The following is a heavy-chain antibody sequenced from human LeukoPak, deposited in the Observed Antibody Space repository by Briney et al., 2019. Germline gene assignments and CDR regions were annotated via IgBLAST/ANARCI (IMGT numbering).Heavy chain of an antibody. CDR2: IWSYGSHK. CDR3: VRASGSFDY. D-gene: IGHD3-10*01. CDR1: GFTFSDYG. V-gene: IGHV3-33*01. Sequence: PGGSLRLSCAASGFTFSDYGIHWVRQAPGKGLEWVAVIWSYGSHKFYGDSVTGRFTISRDNSKKTLYLQMNSLRVEDTAVYYCVRASGSFDYWGQGTLVSVS. J-gene: IGHJ4*02.